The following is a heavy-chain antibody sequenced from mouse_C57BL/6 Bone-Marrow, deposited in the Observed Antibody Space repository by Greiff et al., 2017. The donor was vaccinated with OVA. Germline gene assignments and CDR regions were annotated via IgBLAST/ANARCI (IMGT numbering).Heavy chain of an antibody. CDR3: ARYDGYYAWFAY. D-gene: IGHD2-3*01. V-gene: IGHV1-80*01. Sequence: QVQLKESGAELVKPGASVKISCKASGYAFSSYWMNWVKQRPGKGLEWIGQIYPGDGDTNYNGKFKGKATLTADKSSSTAYMQLSSLTSEDSAVYFCARYDGYYAWFAYWGQGTLVTVSA. J-gene: IGHJ3*01. CDR2: IYPGDGDT. CDR1: GYAFSSYW.